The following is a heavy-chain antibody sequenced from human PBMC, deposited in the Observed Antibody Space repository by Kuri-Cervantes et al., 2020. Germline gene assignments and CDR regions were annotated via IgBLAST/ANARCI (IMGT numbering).Heavy chain of an antibody. D-gene: IGHD2-15*01. CDR1: GFIFRTYV. V-gene: IGHV3-23*01. Sequence: GESLKISCAASGFIFRTYVMTWVRQAPGRGLEGVSTISETGDGTYYADSVKGRFTISRDNSKNTLYLQMNSLRAEDTAVYYCATFLGGAFHETYWGQGNLVNGAS. J-gene: IGHJ4*02. CDR2: ISETGDGT. CDR3: ATFLGGAFHETY.